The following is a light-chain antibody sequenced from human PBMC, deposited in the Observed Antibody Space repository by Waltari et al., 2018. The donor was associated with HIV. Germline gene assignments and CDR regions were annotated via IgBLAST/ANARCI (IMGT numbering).Light chain of an antibody. Sequence: QSVLTQPPSASGTPGQRVTISCSGSSSNIGANSVSWYQQLPGTAPKLLIYRNYQRPSGVPDRFSGSKSGTSASLAISGLRSEDEGDFYCASWDDSLRNWVFGGGTKLTVL. J-gene: IGLJ3*02. V-gene: IGLV1-47*01. CDR1: SSNIGANS. CDR3: ASWDDSLRNWV. CDR2: RNY.